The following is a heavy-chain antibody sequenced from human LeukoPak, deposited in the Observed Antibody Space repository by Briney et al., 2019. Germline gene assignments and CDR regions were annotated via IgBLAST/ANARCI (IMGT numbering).Heavy chain of an antibody. D-gene: IGHD3-16*02. J-gene: IGHJ6*03. Sequence: SETLSLTCTVSGYSISSGYYWGWTRHPPGKGLEWIGIIYHSGSTYYNPSLKSRVTISGDTSKNHFSLKLRYVTAADTAVYYCARISFTFGGVIVNGDYYYYYMDVWGKGTTVTVSS. CDR2: IYHSGST. V-gene: IGHV4-38-2*02. CDR3: ARISFTFGGVIVNGDYYYYYMDV. CDR1: GYSISSGYY.